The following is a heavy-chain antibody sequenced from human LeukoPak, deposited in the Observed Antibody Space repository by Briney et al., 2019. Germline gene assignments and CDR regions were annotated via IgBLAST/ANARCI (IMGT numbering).Heavy chain of an antibody. D-gene: IGHD1-7*01. CDR1: GFTFNNYG. V-gene: IGHV3-48*01. CDR2: ISSTGRNI. CDR3: ARDLNSACDY. J-gene: IGHJ4*02. Sequence: GGSLRLSCAASGFTFNNYGMKWVRQAPGKGLEWVSYISSTGRNIYYADSVKGRFTISRDNAENSLFLQMNSLRADDTAVYYCARDLNSACDYWGQGTLVTVSS.